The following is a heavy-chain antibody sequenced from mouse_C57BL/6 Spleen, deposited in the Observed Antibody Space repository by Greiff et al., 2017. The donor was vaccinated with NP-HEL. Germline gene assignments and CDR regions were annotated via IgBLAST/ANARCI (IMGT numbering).Heavy chain of an antibody. Sequence: VQLQQPGAELVRPGTSVKLSCKASGYTFTSYWMHWVKQRPGQGLEWIGVIDPSDSYTNYNQKFKGKATLTVDTSSSTAYMQLSSLTSEDSAVYYCARNDGPWFAYWGQGTLVTVSA. V-gene: IGHV1-59*01. J-gene: IGHJ3*01. CDR2: IDPSDSYT. CDR1: GYTFTSYW. CDR3: ARNDGPWFAY. D-gene: IGHD2-3*01.